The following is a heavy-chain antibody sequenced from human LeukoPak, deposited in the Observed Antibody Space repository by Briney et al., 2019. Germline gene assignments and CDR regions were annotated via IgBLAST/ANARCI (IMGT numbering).Heavy chain of an antibody. Sequence: SETLSLTCNVPGYSISNGYYWGWIRQPPGKGLEWIGIIYHSGSNHYNPSLKSRVSISVDTSKNQFSLILTSVTAADTAVYYCARVDIVATIHFDYWGQGTLVTVSS. D-gene: IGHD5-12*01. CDR3: ARVDIVATIHFDY. V-gene: IGHV4-38-2*02. J-gene: IGHJ4*02. CDR1: GYSISNGYY. CDR2: IYHSGSN.